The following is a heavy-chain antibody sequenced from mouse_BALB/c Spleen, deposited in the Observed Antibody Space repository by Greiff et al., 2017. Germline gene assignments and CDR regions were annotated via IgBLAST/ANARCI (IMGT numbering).Heavy chain of an antibody. J-gene: IGHJ4*01. CDR3: ARGDYGHYYAMDY. V-gene: IGHV5-6-5*01. CDR2: ISSGGST. D-gene: IGHD1-2*01. CDR1: GFTFSSYA. Sequence: DVKLVESGGGLVKPGGSLKLSCAASGFTFSSYAMSWVRQTPEKRLEWVASISSGGSTYYPDSVKGRFTISRDNARNILYLQMSSLRSENTAMYYCARGDYGHYYAMDYWGQGTSVTGSS.